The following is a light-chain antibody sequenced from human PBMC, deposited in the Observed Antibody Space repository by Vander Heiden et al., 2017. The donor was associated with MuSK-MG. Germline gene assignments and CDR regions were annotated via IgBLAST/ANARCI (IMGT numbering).Light chain of an antibody. V-gene: IGKV1-12*01. J-gene: IGKJ4*01. CDR3: QRADGVPRT. CDR2: AAT. Sequence: DIQMTQSPSSVAASGGDRVTIICRASHDIGLWLGWYQQKPGQAPTLLIYAATSLVGGVPSRFSGSGSGTEFTLTISSLQPEDFATYFCQRADGVPRTFGGGTRVE. CDR1: HDIGLW.